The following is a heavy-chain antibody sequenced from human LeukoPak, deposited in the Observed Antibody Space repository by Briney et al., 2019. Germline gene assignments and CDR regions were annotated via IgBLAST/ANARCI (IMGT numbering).Heavy chain of an antibody. V-gene: IGHV3-43D*03. J-gene: IGHJ6*03. CDR1: GFTFDDYA. Sequence: PGGSLRLSCAASGFTFDDYAMHWVRQAPGKGLEWVSLISWDGGSTYYADSVKGRFTISRDNSKNSLYLQMNSLRAEDTALYYCAKDERVGATRFPYYYYMDVWGKGTTVTVSS. D-gene: IGHD1-26*01. CDR3: AKDERVGATRFPYYYYMDV. CDR2: ISWDGGST.